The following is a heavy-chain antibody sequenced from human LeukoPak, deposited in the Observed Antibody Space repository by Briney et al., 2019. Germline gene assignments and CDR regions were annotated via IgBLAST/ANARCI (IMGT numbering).Heavy chain of an antibody. CDR1: GFTFSTYG. CDR3: ARERSGRFDP. D-gene: IGHD3-10*01. J-gene: IGHJ5*02. CDR2: IPSGGGNI. V-gene: IGHV3-30*03. Sequence: AGGSLRLSCAASGFTFSTYGFHWVRQAPGKGLEWVAIIPSGGGNIYYADSVRGRFTISRDNSQNTLYLQMDSLRAEDTAVYYCARERSGRFDPWGQGTLVTVSS.